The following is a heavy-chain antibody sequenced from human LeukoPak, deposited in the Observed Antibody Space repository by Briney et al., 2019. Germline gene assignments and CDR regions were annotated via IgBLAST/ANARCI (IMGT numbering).Heavy chain of an antibody. CDR1: VASISSSY. CDR2: IYYSGSP. CDR3: ARRLPAAAAYYMDV. D-gene: IGHD2-2*01. V-gene: IGHV4-59*01. Sequence: PSETLSLICTVSVASISSSYWSWIRQPPGKGMEWIGYIYYSGSPNYNPSLKSRVTISVDTSKNQFSLKLSSVTAADTAVYYCARRLPAAAAYYMDVWGKGTTVTVSS. J-gene: IGHJ6*03.